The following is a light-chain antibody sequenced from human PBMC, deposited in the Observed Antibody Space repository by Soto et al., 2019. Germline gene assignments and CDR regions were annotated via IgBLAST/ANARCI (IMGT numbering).Light chain of an antibody. V-gene: IGLV3-25*02. Sequence: SYDLTQPPSVSVSPGQTARITCSGDALPKQYAYWYQQKPGQAPVLVIYKDSERPSGLPERFSGSSSGTTVTLTISGVQEEDEADYYCQSADSSGNYCVFGRGPQLTVL. CDR2: KDS. J-gene: IGLJ3*02. CDR1: ALPKQY. CDR3: QSADSSGNYCV.